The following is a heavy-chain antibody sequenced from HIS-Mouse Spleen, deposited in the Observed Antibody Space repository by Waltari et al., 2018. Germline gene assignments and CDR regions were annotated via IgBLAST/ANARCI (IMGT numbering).Heavy chain of an antibody. CDR2: IDWDDDK. CDR3: ARIAEGYSSGWYAFDY. D-gene: IGHD6-19*01. CDR1: GFSLSTSGMC. J-gene: IGHJ4*02. V-gene: IGHV2-70*15. Sequence: QVTLRESGPALVKPTQTLTLTFTFSGFSLSTSGMCVSLIRQPPVKALEWLARIDWDDDKYSSTALKASLTIYKDTSKNQVVLTMTNMDPVDTATYYCARIAEGYSSGWYAFDYWGQGTLVTVSS.